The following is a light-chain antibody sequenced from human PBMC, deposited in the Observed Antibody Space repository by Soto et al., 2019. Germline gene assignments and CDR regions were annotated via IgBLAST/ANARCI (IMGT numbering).Light chain of an antibody. CDR2: DAS. J-gene: IGKJ1*01. CDR1: QSVSSY. V-gene: IGKV3-11*01. CDR3: QQYGSSGRT. Sequence: EIVFTQSPSTLSLSPGERATLFCRASQSVSSYLAWYQQKPGQAPRLLIYDASNRATGIPARFSGSGSGTDFTLTISRLEPEDFAVYYCQQYGSSGRTFGQGTKVDI.